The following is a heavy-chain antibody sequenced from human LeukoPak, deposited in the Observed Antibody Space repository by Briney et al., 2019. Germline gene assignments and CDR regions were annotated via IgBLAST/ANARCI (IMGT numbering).Heavy chain of an antibody. Sequence: ASVKVSCKASGYTFTSYGVSWVRQAPGQGLEWMGWINSNSADTNYAQNFQGRVTMTRDTSISTAYMELSRLRSDDTALYYCARIGISARGTNFHHWGQGTLVTVSS. V-gene: IGHV1-2*02. CDR3: ARIGISARGTNFHH. J-gene: IGHJ1*01. CDR1: GYTFTSYG. CDR2: INSNSADT. D-gene: IGHD6-13*01.